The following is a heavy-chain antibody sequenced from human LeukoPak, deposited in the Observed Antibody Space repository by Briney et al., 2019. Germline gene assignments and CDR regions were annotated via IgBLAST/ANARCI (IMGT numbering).Heavy chain of an antibody. CDR3: ARARARNYGMDV. V-gene: IGHV4-59*01. CDR1: GGSISSYY. Sequence: PSETLSLTCTVSGGSISSYYWSWIRQPPGKGLEWIGYIYYSGSTNYNPSLKSRVTISVDTSKNQFSLKLSSVTAADTAVYYCARARARNYGMDVWGQGTTVTVSS. CDR2: IYYSGST. J-gene: IGHJ6*02.